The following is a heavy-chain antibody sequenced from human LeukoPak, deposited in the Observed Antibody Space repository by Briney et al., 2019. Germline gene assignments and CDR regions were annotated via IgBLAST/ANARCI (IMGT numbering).Heavy chain of an antibody. J-gene: IGHJ6*02. D-gene: IGHD3-10*01. CDR3: VRSSGSMDV. CDR1: GFIFSSYA. V-gene: IGHV3-64D*06. Sequence: GGSLRFSCSASGFIFSSYAMYWVRQAPGKGLEYVSAISNNGGTTYYADSVKGRFTISRDNSKNTLYLQMSSLRPEDTAVYYCVRSSGSMDVWGQGTTVTVSS. CDR2: ISNNGGTT.